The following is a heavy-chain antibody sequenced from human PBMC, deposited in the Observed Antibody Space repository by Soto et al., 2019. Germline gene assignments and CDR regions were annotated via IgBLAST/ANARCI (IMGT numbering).Heavy chain of an antibody. CDR2: ISHSGTSK. CDR1: GFTVGTTG. V-gene: IGHV3-30*18. Sequence: QVQLVESGGGVVQPGGSLNLACVASGFTVGTTGMHWVRQAPGKGLEWVAMISHSGTSKQYGDSVQGRFTVSRDDAKNTLYLQMSSLRPEDTGTYRCAKDWGSGGWFNWFHPWGQGVQVTVSS. J-gene: IGHJ5*02. CDR3: AKDWGSGGWFNWFHP. D-gene: IGHD6-19*01.